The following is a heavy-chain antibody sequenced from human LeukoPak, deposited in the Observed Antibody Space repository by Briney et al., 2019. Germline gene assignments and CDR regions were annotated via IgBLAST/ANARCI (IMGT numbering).Heavy chain of an antibody. CDR1: GGSVSSYY. D-gene: IGHD1-26*01. J-gene: IGHJ4*02. CDR2: IYTSGST. Sequence: SETLSLTCTISGGSVSSYYWSWIRQPAGKGLEWIGRIYTSGSTNSNPSLKSRVTMSVDTSKNQFSLKLSSVTAADTAAYYCAKLSGSYYPIFDYWGQGTLVTVSS. CDR3: AKLSGSYYPIFDY. V-gene: IGHV4-4*07.